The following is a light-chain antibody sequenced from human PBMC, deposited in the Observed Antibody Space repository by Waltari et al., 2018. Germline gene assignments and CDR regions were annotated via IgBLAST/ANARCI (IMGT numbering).Light chain of an antibody. V-gene: IGKV1-33*01. CDR1: HDISNY. J-gene: IGKJ2*01. Sequence: DIQMTQSPSSLSASVGDRVPITCQASHDISNYLNWYQQKPRKAPKLLIYDASNLETGVPSRFSGSGSGTDFSFTISSLQPEDIATYYCQQFDNLVYTFGQGTKLEIK. CDR3: QQFDNLVYT. CDR2: DAS.